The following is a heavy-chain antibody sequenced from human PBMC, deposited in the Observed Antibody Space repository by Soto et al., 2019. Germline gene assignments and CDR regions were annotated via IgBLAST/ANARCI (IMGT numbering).Heavy chain of an antibody. J-gene: IGHJ4*02. Sequence: EVQLVESGGGLVKPGGSLRLSCAASGFTFSSYSMNWVRQAPGKGLEWVSSISSSSSYIYYADSVKGRFTISRDNAKNSLYLHMNSLRAEDTAVYYCARDDKLGFYFDYWGQGTLVTVSS. D-gene: IGHD3-10*01. CDR2: ISSSSSYI. CDR1: GFTFSSYS. V-gene: IGHV3-21*01. CDR3: ARDDKLGFYFDY.